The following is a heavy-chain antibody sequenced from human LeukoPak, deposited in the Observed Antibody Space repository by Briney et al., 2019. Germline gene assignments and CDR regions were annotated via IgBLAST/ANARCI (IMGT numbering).Heavy chain of an antibody. D-gene: IGHD5-12*01. CDR1: GFTVSSND. J-gene: IGHJ4*02. CDR2: INSGGST. V-gene: IGHV3-66*04. CDR3: ARHTYSRYNSYFDY. Sequence: GGYLRLSCAASGFTVSSNDMSWVRQAPGKGLEWVSVINSGGSTYYADSVMGGFIIARDNSKNTLSLQMNSLRAEDTAVYYCARHTYSRYNSYFDYSGQGTLLTVSS.